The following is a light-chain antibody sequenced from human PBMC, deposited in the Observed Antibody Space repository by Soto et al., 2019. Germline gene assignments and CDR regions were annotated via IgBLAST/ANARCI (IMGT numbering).Light chain of an antibody. CDR3: SSYTSSNTWV. J-gene: IGLJ3*02. CDR2: EVS. V-gene: IGLV2-14*01. CDR1: SSDVGGHNY. Sequence: QSALTQPASVSGSPGQSITSSCTGSSSDVGGHNYVSWYQQHPGKAPKLMIFEVSYRPSGVSNRFSGSKSDNTASLTISGLQAEDEADYYCSSYTSSNTWVFGGGTKLTVL.